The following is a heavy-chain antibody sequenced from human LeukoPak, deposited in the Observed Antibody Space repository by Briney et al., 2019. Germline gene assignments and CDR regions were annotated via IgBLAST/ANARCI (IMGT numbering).Heavy chain of an antibody. CDR1: GFTFSSYC. J-gene: IGHJ6*02. D-gene: IGHD2-15*01. CDR3: ARGYCSGGSCSPSGNGMDV. V-gene: IGHV3-74*01. CDR2: IKSDGSST. Sequence: PGGSLRLSCAASGFTFSSYCIHWVRQAPGKGLVWVSRIKSDGSSTSYADSVKGRFTISRDNAKNTLYLQMNSLRAEDTAVYYCARGYCSGGSCSPSGNGMDVWGQGTTVTVSS.